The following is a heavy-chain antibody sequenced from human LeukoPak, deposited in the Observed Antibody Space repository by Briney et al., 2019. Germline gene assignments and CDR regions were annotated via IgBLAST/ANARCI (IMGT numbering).Heavy chain of an antibody. V-gene: IGHV4-34*01. D-gene: IGHD3-22*01. CDR3: ARDSYYYDSSGYRGFDY. CDR2: INHSGST. CDR1: GGSFSGYY. J-gene: IGHJ4*02. Sequence: SETLSLTCAVYGGSFSGYYWSWIRQPPGKGLECIGDINHSGSTNYNPSLKSRVTISVDTSKNQFSLKLSSVTAADTAVYYCARDSYYYDSSGYRGFDYWGQGTLVTVSS.